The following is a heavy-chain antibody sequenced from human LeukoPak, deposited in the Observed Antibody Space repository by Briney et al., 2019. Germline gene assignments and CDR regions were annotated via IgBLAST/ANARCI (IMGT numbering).Heavy chain of an antibody. CDR1: GFTFSTYG. J-gene: IGHJ6*02. CDR3: AKTLIYGSGSYYGPPSYYYYGMDV. V-gene: IGHV3-30*18. Sequence: GGSLRLSCAASGFTFSTYGMYWVRQAPGKGLEWVAVISYDGSNKYYADSVKGRFTISRDNSKNTLYLQMNSLRAEDTAVYYCAKTLIYGSGSYYGPPSYYYYGMDVWGQGTTVTVSS. D-gene: IGHD3-10*01. CDR2: ISYDGSNK.